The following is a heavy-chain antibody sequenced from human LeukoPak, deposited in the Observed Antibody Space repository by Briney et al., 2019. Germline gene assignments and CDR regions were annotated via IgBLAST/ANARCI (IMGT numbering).Heavy chain of an antibody. CDR1: RFTFSSYG. CDR2: ISYDGSNK. CDR3: AKDAILWWLRGHFDY. D-gene: IGHD5-12*01. J-gene: IGHJ4*02. Sequence: PGGSLRLSRAASRFTFSSYGMHWVRQAPGKGLEWVAVISYDGSNKYYADSVKGRFTISRDNSKNTLYLQMNSLRAEDTAVYYCAKDAILWWLRGHFDYWGQGTLVTVSS. V-gene: IGHV3-30*18.